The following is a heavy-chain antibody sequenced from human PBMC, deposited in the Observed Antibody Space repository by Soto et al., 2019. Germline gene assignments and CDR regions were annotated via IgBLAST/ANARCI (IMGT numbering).Heavy chain of an antibody. J-gene: IGHJ4*02. D-gene: IGHD6-19*01. V-gene: IGHV4-38-2*02. CDR3: TTQTYTAGCWVPVGFDH. CDR1: VYSISSGYY. CDR2: IYHSGRT. Sequence: SETLSLTCNVSVYSISSGYYWGWIRQPPGKGLEWIGSIYHSGRTYYNPPLKSRVTISVDTSKNQFSLRLSSVTAADTAVYYCTTQTYTAGCWVPVGFDHWGKGYRGTVP.